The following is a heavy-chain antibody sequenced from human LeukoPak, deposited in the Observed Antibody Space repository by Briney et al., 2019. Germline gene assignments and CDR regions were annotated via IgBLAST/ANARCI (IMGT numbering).Heavy chain of an antibody. CDR1: GYTFTSYG. CDR3: ARTSYYDFWSGYYPDFDY. D-gene: IGHD3-3*01. J-gene: IGHJ4*02. V-gene: IGHV1-18*01. Sequence: ASVKVSCKASGYTFTSYGISWVRQAPGQGLEWMGWISAYNGNTNYAQKLQGRVTMTTDTSTSAAHMELRSLRSDDTAVYYCARTSYYDFWSGYYPDFDYWGQGTLVTVSS. CDR2: ISAYNGNT.